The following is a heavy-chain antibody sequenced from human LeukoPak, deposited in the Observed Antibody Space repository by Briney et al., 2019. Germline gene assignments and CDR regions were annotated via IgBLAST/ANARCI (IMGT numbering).Heavy chain of an antibody. J-gene: IGHJ2*01. D-gene: IGHD1-14*01. CDR2: IYTSGST. Sequence: SETLSLTCTVSGGSISSYYWSWIRQPAGKGLEWIGRIYTSGSTNYNPSLKSRVTMSVDTSKNQFSLKLSSVTAADTAVYYCATTTKRKGYWYFDLWGRGTLVTVSS. CDR1: GGSISSYY. CDR3: ATTTKRKGYWYFDL. V-gene: IGHV4-4*07.